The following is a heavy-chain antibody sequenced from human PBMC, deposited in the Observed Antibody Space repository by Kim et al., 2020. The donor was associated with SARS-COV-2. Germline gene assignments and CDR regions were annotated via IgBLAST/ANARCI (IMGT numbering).Heavy chain of an antibody. D-gene: IGHD2-15*01. CDR3: AGFCGGGSCPDH. CDR2: IHHSGIT. Sequence: SETLSLTCAVSGGSIRSYFWTWIRHPPGKGLEWIGNIHHSGITNYNPSLKSRMTMSVDTSKSQVSLTLTSVTAADTAIYYCAGFCGGGSCPDHWGQGTRVTVSS. J-gene: IGHJ4*02. V-gene: IGHV4-59*13. CDR1: GGSIRSYF.